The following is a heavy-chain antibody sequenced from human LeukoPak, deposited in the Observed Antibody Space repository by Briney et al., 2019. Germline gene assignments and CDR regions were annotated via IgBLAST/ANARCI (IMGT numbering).Heavy chain of an antibody. CDR1: GFTFSSYE. V-gene: IGHV3-7*05. Sequence: GGSLRLSCAASGFTFSSYEMSWVRQAPGKGLEWVANIGQDGSQKEYVDTMKGRFTISRDNAKNSLHLEMNSLRGEDTAVYYCARRATVREDYFDYWGQGTLVTVSS. CDR2: IGQDGSQK. J-gene: IGHJ4*02. D-gene: IGHD4-17*01. CDR3: ARRATVREDYFDY.